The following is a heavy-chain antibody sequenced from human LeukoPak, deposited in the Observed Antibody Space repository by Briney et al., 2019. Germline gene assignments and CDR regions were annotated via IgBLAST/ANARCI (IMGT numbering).Heavy chain of an antibody. V-gene: IGHV4-30-2*01. CDR1: GGSISSGGYY. CDR3: ARDLSCDS. CDR2: IYQSGST. J-gene: IGHJ5*02. D-gene: IGHD3-3*01. Sequence: KSSQTLSLTCTVSGGSISSGGYYWSWIRQPPGKGLEWIGYIYQSGSTYYNPSLKSRVTTSVDRSKNQFSLKLSSVTAADTAVYYCARDLSCDSWGQGTLVTVSS.